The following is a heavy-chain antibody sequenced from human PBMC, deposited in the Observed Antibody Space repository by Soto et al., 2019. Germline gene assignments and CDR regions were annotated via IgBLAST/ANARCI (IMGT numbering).Heavy chain of an antibody. CDR2: IIPILGIA. Sequence: ASVKVSCKASGGTFSSYTISWVRQAPGQGLEWMGGIIPILGIANYAQKFQGRVTITADESTSTAYMELSSLRSEGTAVYYCAGRLLGYCSSTSCPDPHFDYWGQGTLVTVSS. J-gene: IGHJ4*02. CDR3: AGRLLGYCSSTSCPDPHFDY. CDR1: GGTFSSYT. V-gene: IGHV1-69*10. D-gene: IGHD2-2*01.